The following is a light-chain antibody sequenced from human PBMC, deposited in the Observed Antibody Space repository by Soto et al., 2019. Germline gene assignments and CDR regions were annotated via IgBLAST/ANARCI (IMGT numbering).Light chain of an antibody. V-gene: IGKV3-15*01. Sequence: ETVMTQSPATLSVSPGERATLSCRASQSISSNLAWYQQKPGQAPRLLMLRTSTRATGVPARFSGSGSGTEFNITISSLQSEDFAVYYCQQYNNWPRATFGGGTKVEIK. CDR3: QQYNNWPRAT. CDR1: QSISSN. J-gene: IGKJ4*01. CDR2: RTS.